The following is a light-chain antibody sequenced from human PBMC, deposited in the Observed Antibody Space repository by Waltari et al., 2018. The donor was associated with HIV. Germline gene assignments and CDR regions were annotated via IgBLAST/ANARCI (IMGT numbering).Light chain of an antibody. V-gene: IGLV2-23*02. J-gene: IGLJ3*02. Sequence: QSALTQPASVSGSPGQSITISCTGTNSDVGSYNLVSRYQQHPGKAPKLMIYEVSKRPSGISNRFSGSKSANTASLTISALQADDEADYYCCSYAGSRVFGGGTKLTVL. CDR3: CSYAGSRV. CDR1: NSDVGSYNL. CDR2: EVS.